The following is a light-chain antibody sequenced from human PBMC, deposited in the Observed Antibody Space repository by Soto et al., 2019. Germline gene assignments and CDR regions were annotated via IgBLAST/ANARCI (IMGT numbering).Light chain of an antibody. J-gene: IGLJ1*01. CDR2: DVS. CDR1: SSDVGGYNY. V-gene: IGLV2-14*03. CDR3: NSYRFTSPPYYV. Sequence: QSALTQPASVSGSPGQSITISCTGTSSDVGGYNYVSWYQQHPGKAPKLMIYDVSNRPSGVSNRFSGSKSGNTASLTISGLQAEDEADYYCNSYRFTSPPYYVFGTGTKLTV.